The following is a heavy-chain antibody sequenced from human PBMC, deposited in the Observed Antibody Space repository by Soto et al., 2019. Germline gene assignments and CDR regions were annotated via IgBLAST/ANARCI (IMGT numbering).Heavy chain of an antibody. CDR1: GFTLSSYE. V-gene: IGHV3-48*03. J-gene: IGHJ6*02. CDR2: ISSSGSTI. CDR3: ARDLAPASGYYIDYYYYGMDV. Sequence: GSLRLSCAASGFTLSSYEMNWVRQAPGKGLEWVSYISSSGSTIYYADSVKGRFTISRDNTKNSLYLQMNSLRAEDTAVYYCARDLAPASGYYIDYYYYGMDVWGQGTTVTVSS. D-gene: IGHD3-3*01.